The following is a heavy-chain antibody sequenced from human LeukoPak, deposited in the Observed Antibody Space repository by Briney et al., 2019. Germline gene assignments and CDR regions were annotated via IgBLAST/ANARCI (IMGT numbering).Heavy chain of an antibody. CDR3: ARQRGIGAFDM. D-gene: IGHD3-3*02. CDR2: IDPSDSST. CDR1: GFSFTSYW. V-gene: IGHV5-10-1*01. J-gene: IGHJ3*02. Sequence: GESLRISCKGSGFSFTSYWISWVRQMPGKGLEWMGRIDPSDSSTNYSPSFQGHVTISADKSIITASLQWSSLKASDTAMYYCARQRGIGAFDMWGQGTMVTLSS.